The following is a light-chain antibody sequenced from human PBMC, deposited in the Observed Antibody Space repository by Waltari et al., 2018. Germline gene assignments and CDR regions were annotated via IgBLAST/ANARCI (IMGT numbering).Light chain of an antibody. V-gene: IGLV2-23*01. CDR2: ETN. CDR3: CSYGVTVV. CDR1: SSDVGNYNFF. Sequence: QSALTQPASVSGSPGQSITISCTGSSSDVGNYNFFVSWYQHHPGEAPQLIMYETNGRPAGVSHRFSGSKSGNTASLTISGLQGEGEADYYGCSYGVTVVFGGGTKLTVL. J-gene: IGLJ3*02.